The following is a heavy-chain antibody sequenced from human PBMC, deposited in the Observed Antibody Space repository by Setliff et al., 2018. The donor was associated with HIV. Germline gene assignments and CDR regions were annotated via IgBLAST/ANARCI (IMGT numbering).Heavy chain of an antibody. CDR1: GCSLNSGSYY. Sequence: SETLSLTCTVSGCSLNSGSYYWDWIRQPAGKGLEWIWHTYSSGSTKCNPSLKSRVTISVNTSKNQFSLTLSSVTAADTAMYYCATYAGNGGGKGYWGQGTLVTVSS. V-gene: IGHV4-61*09. D-gene: IGHD2-21*01. CDR2: TYSSGST. CDR3: ATYAGNGGGKGY. J-gene: IGHJ4*02.